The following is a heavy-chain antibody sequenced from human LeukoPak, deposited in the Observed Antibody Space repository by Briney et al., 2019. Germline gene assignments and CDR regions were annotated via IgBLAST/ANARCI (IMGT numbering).Heavy chain of an antibody. V-gene: IGHV3-11*06. Sequence: GGSLRLSCAASGFTFSDYYMSWIRQAPGKGLEWVSSISSSSSYIYYADSVKGRFTISRDNAKNSLYLQMNSLRAEDTAVYYCARDAVLDAFDIWGQGTMVTVSS. CDR2: ISSSSSYI. CDR1: GFTFSDYY. CDR3: ARDAVLDAFDI. D-gene: IGHD3-10*01. J-gene: IGHJ3*02.